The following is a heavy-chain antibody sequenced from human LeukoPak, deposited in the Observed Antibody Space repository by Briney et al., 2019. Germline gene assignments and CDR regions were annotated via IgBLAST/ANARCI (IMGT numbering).Heavy chain of an antibody. CDR3: TRSGGPRYSGTTYYFDY. CDR1: GFIFKSYW. J-gene: IGHJ4*02. CDR2: IKQDGSEE. V-gene: IGHV3-7*01. D-gene: IGHD1-26*01. Sequence: TGGSLRLSCAASGFIFKSYWMSWVRQAPGKGLEWVANIKQDGSEENYVDSVRGRFTISRDNAKKSLYLQMNSLRAEDTAVYYCTRSGGPRYSGTTYYFDYWGQGTLVTVSS.